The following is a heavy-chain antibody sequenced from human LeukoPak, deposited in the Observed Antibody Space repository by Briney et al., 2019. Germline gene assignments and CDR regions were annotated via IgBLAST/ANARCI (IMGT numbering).Heavy chain of an antibody. V-gene: IGHV3-23*01. Sequence: GGSLRLSCAASGFTFSSYAMSWVRQAPGKGLEWVSAISGSGGSTYYADSVKGRFTISRDNSKNTLYLQMNSLRAEDTAVYYCAKDPHLRGVYFYGMDVWGQGTTVTVSS. CDR3: AKDPHLRGVYFYGMDV. CDR1: GFTFSSYA. J-gene: IGHJ6*02. CDR2: ISGSGGST. D-gene: IGHD3-10*01.